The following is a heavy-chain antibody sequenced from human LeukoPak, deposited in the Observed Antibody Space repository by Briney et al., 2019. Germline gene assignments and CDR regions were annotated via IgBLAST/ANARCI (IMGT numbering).Heavy chain of an antibody. D-gene: IGHD2-21*02. V-gene: IGHV1-24*01. CDR2: FDPEDGET. CDR3: ATDSARGGDFAFDI. CDR1: GYTLTELS. Sequence: ASVKVSCKVSGYTLTELSMHWVRQAPGKGLEWMGGFDPEDGETIYAQKFQGRVTMTEDTSTDTAYMELSSLRSEDTAVYYCATDSARGGDFAFDIWGQRTMVTVSS. J-gene: IGHJ3*02.